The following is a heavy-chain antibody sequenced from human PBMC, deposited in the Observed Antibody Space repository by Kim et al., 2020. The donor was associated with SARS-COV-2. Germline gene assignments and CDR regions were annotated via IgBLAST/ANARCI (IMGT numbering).Heavy chain of an antibody. CDR1: GFTFSDYY. D-gene: IGHD6-13*01. J-gene: IGHJ5*02. Sequence: GSLRLSCAASGFTFSDYYMSWIRQAPGKGLEWVSYISSSGSTIYYADSVKGRFTISRDNAKNSLYLQMNSLRAEDTAVYYCARDSGSSWFSWFDPWGQGTLVTVSS. V-gene: IGHV3-11*01. CDR3: ARDSGSSWFSWFDP. CDR2: ISSSGSTI.